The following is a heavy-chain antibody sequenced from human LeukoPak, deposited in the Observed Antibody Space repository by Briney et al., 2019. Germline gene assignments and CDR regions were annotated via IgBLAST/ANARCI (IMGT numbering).Heavy chain of an antibody. D-gene: IGHD6-13*01. CDR3: ARITPAGRQLDY. Sequence: SGPTLVNPTQTLTLTCTFSGFSLSTSGMCVSWIRQPPGRALEWLARIDWDDDKYYSTSLKTRLTISKDTSKNQVVLTMTNMDPVDTATYYCARITPAGRQLDYWGQGTLVTVSS. J-gene: IGHJ4*02. CDR2: IDWDDDK. V-gene: IGHV2-70*11. CDR1: GFSLSTSGMC.